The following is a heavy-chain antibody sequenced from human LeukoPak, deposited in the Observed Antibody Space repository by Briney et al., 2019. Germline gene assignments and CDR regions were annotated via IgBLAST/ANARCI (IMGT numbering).Heavy chain of an antibody. Sequence: SETLSLTCAVYGGSFSGYYWSWIRQPPGKGLEWIGEINHSGSTNYNPSLKSRVTISVDTSKNQFSLKLSSVTAADTAVYYCARGSCSSTSCYGYYYYGMDVWGQGTTVTVSS. CDR3: ARGSCSSTSCYGYYYYGMDV. CDR1: GGSFSGYY. D-gene: IGHD2-2*01. V-gene: IGHV4-34*01. J-gene: IGHJ6*02. CDR2: INHSGST.